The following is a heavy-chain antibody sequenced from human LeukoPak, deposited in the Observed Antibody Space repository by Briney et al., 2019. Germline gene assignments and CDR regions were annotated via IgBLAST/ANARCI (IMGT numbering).Heavy chain of an antibody. V-gene: IGHV3-30-3*01. D-gene: IGHD3-22*01. CDR3: ARDSYYYDSSGPGDY. CDR2: ISYDGSNK. CDR1: GFTFSSYA. J-gene: IGHJ4*02. Sequence: GGSLRLSCEASGFTFSSYAMHWVRQAPGKGLEWVAVISYDGSNKYYADSVKGRFTISRDNSKNTLYLQMNSLRAEDTAVYYCARDSYYYDSSGPGDYWGQGTLVTVSS.